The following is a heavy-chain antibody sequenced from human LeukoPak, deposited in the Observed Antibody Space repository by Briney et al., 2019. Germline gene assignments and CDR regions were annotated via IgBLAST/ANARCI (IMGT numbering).Heavy chain of an antibody. Sequence: PGGSLRLSCEASGFTFTTYWIHWVRQGPGKGLVWVSRIKYDGSTSNYADSVKGRFTISRDNTKNSLYLQMNSLRAEDTALYYCAKDRHGDYENPAFDIWGQGTMVTVSS. J-gene: IGHJ3*02. CDR3: AKDRHGDYENPAFDI. V-gene: IGHV3-74*01. CDR2: IKYDGSTS. D-gene: IGHD4-17*01. CDR1: GFTFTTYW.